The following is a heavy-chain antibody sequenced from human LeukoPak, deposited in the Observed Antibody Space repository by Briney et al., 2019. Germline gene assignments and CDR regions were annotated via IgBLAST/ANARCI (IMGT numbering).Heavy chain of an antibody. J-gene: IGHJ3*02. CDR2: ISGSGGST. CDR1: GFTFSSYA. V-gene: IGHV3-23*01. D-gene: IGHD6-13*01. Sequence: GGSLRLSCAASGFTFSSYAMSWVRQAPGKGLEWVSAISGSGGSTYYADSVKGRFTISRDNSKNTLYLQMNSLRAEDTAVYYCASPGGESGYSSSWFDAFDIRGQGTMVTVSS. CDR3: ASPGGESGYSSSWFDAFDI.